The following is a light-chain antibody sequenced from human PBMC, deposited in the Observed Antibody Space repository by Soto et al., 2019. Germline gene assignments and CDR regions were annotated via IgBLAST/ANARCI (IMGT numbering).Light chain of an antibody. V-gene: IGKV3-15*01. J-gene: IGKJ1*01. CDR3: QQYNTWLWT. CDR2: GAS. CDR1: QSINAH. Sequence: EVVMTQSPATLSVSPGERVTLSCRASQSINAHLAWYQQKPGQAPRLLIHGASTRATGIPARFSGSGFGTEFILTISSLQSEDFAVYDCQQYNTWLWTFGQGTKLEIQ.